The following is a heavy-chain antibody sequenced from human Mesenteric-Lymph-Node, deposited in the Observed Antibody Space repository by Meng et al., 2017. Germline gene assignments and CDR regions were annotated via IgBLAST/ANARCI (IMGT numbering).Heavy chain of an antibody. J-gene: IGHJ4*02. Sequence: LSCSVSGGSISSYYWGWIRQSPGKGLEWIGYFYYSGSTNYHPSLKSRATISEDTSKNQFSLKLTSVTAADTAVYYCARGPYYYDSNGYFLFDYWGQGTLVTVSS. D-gene: IGHD3-22*01. V-gene: IGHV4-59*01. CDR2: FYYSGST. CDR1: GGSISSYY. CDR3: ARGPYYYDSNGYFLFDY.